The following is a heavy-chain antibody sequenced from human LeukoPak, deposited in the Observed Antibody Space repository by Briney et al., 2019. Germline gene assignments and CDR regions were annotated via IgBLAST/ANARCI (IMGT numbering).Heavy chain of an antibody. D-gene: IGHD1-7*01. CDR2: IKQDGSEK. V-gene: IGHV3-7*01. CDR3: ARVFNWNSRGGHYFDY. CDR1: GFIFSSYW. J-gene: IGHJ4*02. Sequence: HPGGSLRLSCAASGFIFSSYWRSWVRQAPGKGLEWVANIKQDGSEKYYVDSVRGRFTISRDNAKNSLYLQMNSLRAEDTAVYYCARVFNWNSRGGHYFDYWGQGTLVTVSS.